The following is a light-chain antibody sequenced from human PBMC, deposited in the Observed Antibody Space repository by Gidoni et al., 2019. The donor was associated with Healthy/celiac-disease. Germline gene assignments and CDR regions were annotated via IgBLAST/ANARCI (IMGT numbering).Light chain of an antibody. CDR1: SSDVGGYNY. CDR2: DVS. Sequence: QSALPQPASVSGSPGQSITISCTGTSSDVGGYNYVSWYQQHPGKAPKLMIYDVSNRPSGVPNRFSGSKSGNTASLTISGLQAEDEADYYCSSYTSSSTVVFGGGTKLTVL. CDR3: SSYTSSSTVV. J-gene: IGLJ2*01. V-gene: IGLV2-14*01.